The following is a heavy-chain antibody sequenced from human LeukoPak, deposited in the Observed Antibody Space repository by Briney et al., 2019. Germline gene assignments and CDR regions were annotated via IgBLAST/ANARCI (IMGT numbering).Heavy chain of an antibody. CDR2: ISSSGSTI. CDR1: GFTFSDYY. CDR3: VRDGVSYPFDY. J-gene: IGHJ4*02. D-gene: IGHD2/OR15-2a*01. Sequence: GGSLRLSCAASGFTFSDYYMSWIRQAPGKGLEWVSYISSSGSTIYYADSVKGRFTISRDNAKNSLYLQMNSLRAGDTAGYYCVRDGVSYPFDYWGQGTLVTVSS. V-gene: IGHV3-11*01.